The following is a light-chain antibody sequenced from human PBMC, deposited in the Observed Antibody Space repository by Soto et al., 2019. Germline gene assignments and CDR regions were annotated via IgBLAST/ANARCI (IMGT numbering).Light chain of an antibody. J-gene: IGLJ2*01. CDR1: RSDVGGYNY. Sequence: QSALTQPASVSGSPGQSITISCTGTRSDVGGYNYVSWYQQHPGKAPKLMIYEVSNRPSGVSNRFSGSKSGNTASLTISGLQAEDEADYYCSSYTSSRLVVFGGGTKVTVL. CDR2: EVS. V-gene: IGLV2-14*01. CDR3: SSYTSSRLVV.